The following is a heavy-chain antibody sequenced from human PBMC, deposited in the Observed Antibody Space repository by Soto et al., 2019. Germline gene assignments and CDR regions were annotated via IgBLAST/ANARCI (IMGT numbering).Heavy chain of an antibody. CDR1: GGSISSSSYY. D-gene: IGHD1-26*01. V-gene: IGHV4-39*02. J-gene: IGHJ5*02. CDR3: AREGKWEGWFDP. Sequence: QLQLQESGPGLVKPSETLSLTCTVSGGSISSSSYYWGWIRQPPGKGLEWIGSIYYSGSTYYNPSLKSRVTISVDTSKNQFSLKLSSVTAADTAVYYCAREGKWEGWFDPWGQGTLVTVSS. CDR2: IYYSGST.